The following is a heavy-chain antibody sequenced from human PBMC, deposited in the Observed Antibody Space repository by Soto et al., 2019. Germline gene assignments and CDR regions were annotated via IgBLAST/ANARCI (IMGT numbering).Heavy chain of an antibody. CDR1: GCTFGDYA. D-gene: IGHD3-22*01. Sequence: GGSLSLSCTASGCTFGDYAVSWVRHAPGKGLEWVGFIRSKAYGGTTEYAASVKGRFTISRDDSKSIAYLQMNSLKTEDTAVYYCTRVGITMIVVVADAFDIWGQGTMVTVSS. CDR2: IRSKAYGGTT. CDR3: TRVGITMIVVVADAFDI. V-gene: IGHV3-49*04. J-gene: IGHJ3*02.